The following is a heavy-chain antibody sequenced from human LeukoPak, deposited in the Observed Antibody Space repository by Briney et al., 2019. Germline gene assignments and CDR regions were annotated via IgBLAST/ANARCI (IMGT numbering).Heavy chain of an antibody. J-gene: IGHJ4*02. V-gene: IGHV1-69*06. CDR1: GGTFSSYA. D-gene: IGHD5-18*01. Sequence: GASVKVSCKASGGTFSSYAISWVRQAPGQGLEWMGGIIPIFGTANYAQKFQGRVTITADKSTSTAYMELSSLRSDDTAVYYCVRGQTRPYTYGYVYWGQGTLVTVSS. CDR3: VRGQTRPYTYGYVY. CDR2: IIPIFGTA.